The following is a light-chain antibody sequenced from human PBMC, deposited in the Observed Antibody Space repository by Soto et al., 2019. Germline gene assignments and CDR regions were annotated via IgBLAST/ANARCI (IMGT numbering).Light chain of an antibody. J-gene: IGLJ1*01. V-gene: IGLV2-11*01. CDR2: DVS. CDR1: SSDVAIYNY. CDR3: CSYAGSYTFARNV. Sequence: QSVLTQPRSVSGSPGQSVTISCTGTSSDVAIYNYISWHQHHPGEAPKLMIHDVSERPSGVPDRFSGSKSGNTASLTISGLQAEDEADYFCCSYAGSYTFARNVFGTGTKVTVL.